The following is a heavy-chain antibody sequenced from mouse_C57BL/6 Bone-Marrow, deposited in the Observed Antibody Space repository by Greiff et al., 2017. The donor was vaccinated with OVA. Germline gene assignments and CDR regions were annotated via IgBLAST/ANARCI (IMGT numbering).Heavy chain of an antibody. CDR2: IRSKSNNYAT. V-gene: IGHV10-1*01. D-gene: IGHD2-1*01. J-gene: IGHJ1*03. Sequence: GGGLVQPKGSLKLSCAASGFSFNTYAMNWVRQAPGKGLEWVARIRSKSNNYATYYADSVKDRFTISRDDSESMLYLQMNNLKTEDTAMYYCVRQGGNYELYWYFDVWGTGTTVTVSS. CDR3: VRQGGNYELYWYFDV. CDR1: GFSFNTYA.